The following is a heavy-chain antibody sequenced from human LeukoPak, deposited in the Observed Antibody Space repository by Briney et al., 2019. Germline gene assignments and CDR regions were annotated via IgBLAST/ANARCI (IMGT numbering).Heavy chain of an antibody. V-gene: IGHV4-31*03. J-gene: IGHJ5*02. CDR1: GGSISSGGHY. Sequence: SETLSLTCTVSGGSISSGGHYWSWIRQHPGKGLEWIGYIYYSGSTYYDPSLKSRVTISADTSKNQFSLKLSSVTAADTAVYYCARDVRYYDILTGYYNPTEGWFDPWGQGTLVTVSS. CDR2: IYYSGST. D-gene: IGHD3-9*01. CDR3: ARDVRYYDILTGYYNPTEGWFDP.